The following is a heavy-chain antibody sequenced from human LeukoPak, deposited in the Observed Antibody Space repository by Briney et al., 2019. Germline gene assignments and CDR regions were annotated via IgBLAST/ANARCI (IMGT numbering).Heavy chain of an antibody. CDR1: GGSISSGSYY. Sequence: PSETLSLTCTVSGGSISSGSYYWSWIRQPAGKGLEWIGRIFSSGSTNYNPSLKSRVTISVDTSKNQFSLKLSSVTAADTAVYYCARGDYGSGIHSWGQGTMVTVSS. V-gene: IGHV4-61*02. CDR3: ARGDYGSGIHS. CDR2: IFSSGST. D-gene: IGHD3-10*01. J-gene: IGHJ3*02.